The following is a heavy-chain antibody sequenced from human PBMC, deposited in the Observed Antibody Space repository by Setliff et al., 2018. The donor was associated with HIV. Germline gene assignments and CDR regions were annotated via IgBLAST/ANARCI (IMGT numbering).Heavy chain of an antibody. CDR3: ARGLGRGSGTYYNPPGY. J-gene: IGHJ4*02. CDR2: INHSGNT. Sequence: PSETLSLTCAFNGGSFSGYYWMWIRQSPGEGLEWIGEINHSGNTNYNPSLKSRVTMSGDTSKSQFSLNLTSVTAADTAVYFCARGLGRGSGTYYNPPGYWGPGTLVTVSS. V-gene: IGHV4-34*01. CDR1: GGSFSGYY. D-gene: IGHD3-10*01.